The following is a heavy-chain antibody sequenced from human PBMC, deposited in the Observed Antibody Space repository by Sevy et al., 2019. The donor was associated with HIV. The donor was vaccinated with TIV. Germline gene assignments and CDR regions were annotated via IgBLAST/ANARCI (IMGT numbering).Heavy chain of an antibody. CDR1: GDSISSNKYY. CDR2: ISYGGST. D-gene: IGHD6-13*01. J-gene: IGHJ1*01. CDR3: ARRVAAAGQGNEYFQH. Sequence: SETLSLTCTVSGDSISSNKYYWAWIRQPPGKGLEWIGSISYGGSTYYNPSLQSRVTLSVDTYKNQFSLNLNSVTAADTAKYYCARRVAAAGQGNEYFQHWGRGTLVTVSS. V-gene: IGHV4-39*01.